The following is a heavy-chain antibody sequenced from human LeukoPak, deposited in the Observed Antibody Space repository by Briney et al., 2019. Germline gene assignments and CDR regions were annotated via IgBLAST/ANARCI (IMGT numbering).Heavy chain of an antibody. CDR2: IYSGGST. V-gene: IGHV3-53*01. Sequence: PGGSLRLSCAASGFTVSSNYMSWVRQAPGKGLEWVSVIYSGGSTYYADSVKGRFTISRDNSKNTLYLQMNSLRAEDTAVYYCARRLLTYYYDSSGYLGAFDIWGQGTMVTVSS. D-gene: IGHD3-22*01. CDR1: GFTVSSNY. CDR3: ARRLLTYYYDSSGYLGAFDI. J-gene: IGHJ3*02.